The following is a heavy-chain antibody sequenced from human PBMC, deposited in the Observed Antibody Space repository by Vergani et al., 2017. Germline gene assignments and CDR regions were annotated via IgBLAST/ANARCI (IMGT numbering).Heavy chain of an antibody. CDR1: GFTFSSYG. Sequence: QVQLVESGGGVVQPGRSLRLSCAASGFTFSSYGMHWVRQAPGKGLEWVAVISYDGSNKYYADSVKGRFTISRDNSKNTLYLQMNSLRSEDTAVYYCAKDVGTVVVVAATRDYYGMDVWGQGTTVTVSS. CDR2: ISYDGSNK. J-gene: IGHJ6*02. V-gene: IGHV3-30*18. CDR3: AKDVGTVVVVAATRDYYGMDV. D-gene: IGHD2-15*01.